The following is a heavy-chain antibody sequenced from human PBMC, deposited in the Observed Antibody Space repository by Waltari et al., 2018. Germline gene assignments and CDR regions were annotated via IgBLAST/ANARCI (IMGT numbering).Heavy chain of an antibody. CDR2: VYHSGNT. J-gene: IGHJ3*01. Sequence: QVQLQESGPGLVKPSGTLSLICSVSGGSVNSREWWTWVRQPPGKGLVWIGEVYHSGNTNYNPSLKSRVTISVDKTKNQFSLKLSSVTAADTAVYYCVRRGEGTMVYNDAFDFWGLGTKVTVSS. D-gene: IGHD3-10*01. CDR3: VRRGEGTMVYNDAFDF. CDR1: GGSVNSREW. V-gene: IGHV4-4*02.